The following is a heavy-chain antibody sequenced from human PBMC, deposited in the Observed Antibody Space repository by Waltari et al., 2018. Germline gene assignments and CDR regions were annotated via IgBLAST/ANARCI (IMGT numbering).Heavy chain of an antibody. Sequence: QVQLVQSGAEVKKPGASVKVSCKASGYTFTSYDINWVRQDTGQGLEWMGWINPNSGNTGYAQKFQGRVTMTRNTSISTAYMELSSLRSEDTAVYYCATSMVRGVIIVHYYYYGMDVWGQGTTVTVSS. J-gene: IGHJ6*02. D-gene: IGHD3-10*01. CDR2: INPNSGNT. V-gene: IGHV1-8*01. CDR3: ATSMVRGVIIVHYYYYGMDV. CDR1: GYTFTSYD.